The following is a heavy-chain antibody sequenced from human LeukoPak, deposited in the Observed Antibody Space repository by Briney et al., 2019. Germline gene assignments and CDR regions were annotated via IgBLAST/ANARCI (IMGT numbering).Heavy chain of an antibody. Sequence: SETLSLTCTVSGGSISSGGYYWSWIRQPPGKGLEWIGSIYYSGSTYYNPSLKSRVTISVDTSKNQFSLKLSSVTAADTAVYYCARDSAVADPKPFDPWGQGTLVTVSS. V-gene: IGHV4-39*02. J-gene: IGHJ5*02. CDR1: GGSISSGGYY. D-gene: IGHD6-19*01. CDR2: IYYSGST. CDR3: ARDSAVADPKPFDP.